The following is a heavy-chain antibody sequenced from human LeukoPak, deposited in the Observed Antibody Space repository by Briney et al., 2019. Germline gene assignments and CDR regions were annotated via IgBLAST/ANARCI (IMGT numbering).Heavy chain of an antibody. CDR1: GFTFSSYG. D-gene: IGHD1-26*01. CDR3: AKLAVGATLNWFDP. CDR2: IRYDGSNK. J-gene: IGHJ5*02. V-gene: IGHV3-30*02. Sequence: PGGSLRLSCAASGFTFSSYGMHWVRQAPSKGLEWVAFIRYDGSNKYYADSVKGRFTISRDNSKNTLYLQMNSLRAEDTAVYYCAKLAVGATLNWFDPWGQGTLVTVSS.